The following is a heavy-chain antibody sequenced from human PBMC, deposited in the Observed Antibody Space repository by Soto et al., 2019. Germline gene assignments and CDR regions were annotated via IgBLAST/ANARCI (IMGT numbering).Heavy chain of an antibody. Sequence: GGSLRLSCAASGFTFSDHYMDWVRQAPGKGLEWVGRTRNKANSYTTEYAASVKGRFTISRDDSKNSLYLQMNSLKTEDTAVYYCALWSILPFDYWGQGTLVTVSS. CDR3: ALWSILPFDY. V-gene: IGHV3-72*01. J-gene: IGHJ4*02. D-gene: IGHD3-3*01. CDR2: TRNKANSYTT. CDR1: GFTFSDHY.